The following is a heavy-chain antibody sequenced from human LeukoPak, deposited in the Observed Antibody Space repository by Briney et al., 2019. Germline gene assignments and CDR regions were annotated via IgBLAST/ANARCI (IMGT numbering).Heavy chain of an antibody. V-gene: IGHV4-59*01. CDR3: AREVYYGSGGSFDP. Sequence: TPSETLSLTCTVSGGSISSYYWSWIRQPPGKGLEWIGYIYYSGSTNYNPSLKSRVTISVDTSKNQFSLKLSSVTAADTAVYYCAREVYYGSGGSFDPWGQGTLVTVSS. D-gene: IGHD3-10*01. J-gene: IGHJ5*02. CDR1: GGSISSYY. CDR2: IYYSGST.